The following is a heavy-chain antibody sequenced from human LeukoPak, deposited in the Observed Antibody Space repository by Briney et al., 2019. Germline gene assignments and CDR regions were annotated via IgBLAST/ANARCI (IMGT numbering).Heavy chain of an antibody. V-gene: IGHV4-38-2*02. CDR1: GYSISSRYF. D-gene: IGHD3-3*01. Sequence: SETLSLTCTVSGYSISSRYFWGWIRQPPGKGLEWIGSIYQSGRTYYNPSLKSRLTISVDTSKDQFSVKLNSVTAADTAVYFCARQSAYNPYYAFDSWGQGTLVTVSS. CDR2: IYQSGRT. J-gene: IGHJ4*02. CDR3: ARQSAYNPYYAFDS.